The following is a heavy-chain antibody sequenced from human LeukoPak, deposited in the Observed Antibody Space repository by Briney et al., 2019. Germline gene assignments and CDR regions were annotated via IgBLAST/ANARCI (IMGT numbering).Heavy chain of an antibody. V-gene: IGHV1-69*13. CDR3: ARAPYYDFWGGYYHFDY. CDR1: GGTFSSYA. J-gene: IGHJ4*02. Sequence: SVKVSCMASGGTFSSYAISWVRQAPGQGLEWMGGIIPIFGTANYAQKFQGRVTITADESTSTAYMELSSLRSEDTAVYYCARAPYYDFWGGYYHFDYWGQGTLVTVSS. CDR2: IIPIFGTA. D-gene: IGHD3-3*01.